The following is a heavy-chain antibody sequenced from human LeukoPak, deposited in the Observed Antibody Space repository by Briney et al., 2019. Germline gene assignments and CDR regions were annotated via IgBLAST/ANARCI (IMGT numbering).Heavy chain of an antibody. V-gene: IGHV4-4*07. CDR1: GGSISNYY. CDR3: ARVDCSGGSCYLGSI. CDR2: IYSSGII. D-gene: IGHD2-15*01. J-gene: IGHJ3*02. Sequence: SETLSLTCTVSGGSISNYYWSWIRQPAGKGLEWIGRIYSSGIINYNPSPKSRVTMSVDTSKNQFSLDLSSVTAADTAVYYCARVDCSGGSCYLGSIWGQGTMVTVSS.